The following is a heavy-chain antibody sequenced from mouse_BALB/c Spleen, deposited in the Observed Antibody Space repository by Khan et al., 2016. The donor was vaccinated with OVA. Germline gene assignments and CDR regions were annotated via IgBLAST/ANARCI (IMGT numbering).Heavy chain of an antibody. Sequence: QVQLKQSGAELVRPGASVKLSCKASGYTFTSYWMNWVRQRPRQGLEWIGKINPSDSESHYNQMFKDKATLTVDKSSGTAYMQFSSLTSEDSAVYYCERREKYGYDPAWFAYWGQGTLVTVSA. CDR1: GYTFTSYW. CDR3: ERREKYGYDPAWFAY. V-gene: IGHV1-52*01. D-gene: IGHD2-2*01. CDR2: INPSDSES. J-gene: IGHJ3*01.